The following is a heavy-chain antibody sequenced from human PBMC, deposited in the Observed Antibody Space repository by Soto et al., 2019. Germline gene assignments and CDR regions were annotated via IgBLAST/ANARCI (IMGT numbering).Heavy chain of an antibody. CDR3: AKTYSSGAIAHY. J-gene: IGHJ4*02. CDR1: GFTFINYA. D-gene: IGHD6-19*01. V-gene: IGHV3-23*01. Sequence: EVQLLESGGGLVQPGGSLRLSCAASGFTFINYAMRWVRQAPGKGLEWVSSISGTGDTTYYADSVRGRFTISRDNSKNTLYLQMNSPRAEDTAIYYCAKTYSSGAIAHYWGQGTLVTVSS. CDR2: ISGTGDTT.